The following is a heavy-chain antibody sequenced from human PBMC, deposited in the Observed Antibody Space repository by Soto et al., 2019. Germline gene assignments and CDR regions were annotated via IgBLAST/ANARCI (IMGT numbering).Heavy chain of an antibody. D-gene: IGHD3-3*01. V-gene: IGHV3-30*04. CDR2: ISYDGSNK. Sequence: GGSLRLSCAASGFTFSSYAMHWVRQAPGKGLEWVAVISYDGSNKYYADSVKGRFNISRDNSKNTLYLQMNSLRAEDTAVYYCAWPGDGEWLLYAFDIWGQGTMVTVSS. J-gene: IGHJ3*02. CDR3: AWPGDGEWLLYAFDI. CDR1: GFTFSSYA.